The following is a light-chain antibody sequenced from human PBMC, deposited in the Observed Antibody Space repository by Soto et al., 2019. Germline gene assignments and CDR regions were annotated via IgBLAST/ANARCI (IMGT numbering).Light chain of an antibody. CDR3: QQYETFSGT. CDR1: QSVSSN. V-gene: IGKV3-15*01. Sequence: IVITQSPATLSMSLGERATLSCRASQSVSSNLAWYHQKTGPAPRLLIYGAYTRATGIPARSSGSGSGTEFTLTISSLQSDDFATYYCQQYETFSGTFGPGAKV. CDR2: GAY. J-gene: IGKJ1*01.